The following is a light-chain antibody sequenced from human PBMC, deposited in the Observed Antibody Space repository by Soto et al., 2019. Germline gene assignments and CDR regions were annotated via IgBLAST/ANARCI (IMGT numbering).Light chain of an antibody. Sequence: QSVLTQPPSVSGAPGQRVTISCTGSSSNIGAGYDVHWYQQLPGTAPKLLIYGNHNRPSGVPDRFSGSKSGTSASLAITGLQAEDEADYYCQSYDSSLSGSGVFGGGTKLTVL. CDR3: QSYDSSLSGSGV. J-gene: IGLJ2*01. CDR2: GNH. CDR1: SSNIGAGYD. V-gene: IGLV1-40*01.